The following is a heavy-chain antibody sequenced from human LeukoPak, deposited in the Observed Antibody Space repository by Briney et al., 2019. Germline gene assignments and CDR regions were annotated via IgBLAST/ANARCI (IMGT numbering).Heavy chain of an antibody. V-gene: IGHV4-39*01. Sequence: PSETLSLTCTVSVGSISSSSYYWGWIRQPPGKGLEWIGSIYYSGSTYYNPSLKSRVTISVDTSKNQFSLKLSSVTAADTAVCYCARLVPHYYDSSGYYSYYYYYYMDVWGKGTTVTVSS. D-gene: IGHD3-22*01. CDR1: VGSISSSSYY. CDR2: IYYSGST. CDR3: ARLVPHYYDSSGYYSYYYYYYMDV. J-gene: IGHJ6*03.